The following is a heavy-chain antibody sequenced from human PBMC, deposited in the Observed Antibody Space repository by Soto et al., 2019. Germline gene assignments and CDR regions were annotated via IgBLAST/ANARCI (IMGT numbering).Heavy chain of an antibody. CDR1: GFTFSSYG. CDR3: AGDLVVINYGMDV. Sequence: PGGSLRLSCAASGFTFSSYGMHWVRQAPGKGLEWVAVIWYDGSNKYYADSVKGRFTISRDNSKNTLYLQMNSLRAEDTAVYYCAGDLVVINYGMDVWGQGTTVTVSS. D-gene: IGHD3-22*01. V-gene: IGHV3-33*01. CDR2: IWYDGSNK. J-gene: IGHJ6*02.